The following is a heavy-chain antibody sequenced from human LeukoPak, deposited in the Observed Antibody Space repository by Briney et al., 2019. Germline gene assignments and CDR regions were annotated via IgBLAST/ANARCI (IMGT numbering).Heavy chain of an antibody. CDR3: ALVPAANNWFDP. V-gene: IGHV4-59*08. J-gene: IGHJ5*02. CDR2: IYYSGST. CDR1: GGSISSYY. Sequence: SETLSLTCTVSGGSISSYYWSWIRQPPGKGLEWIGYIYYSGSTNYNPSLKSRVTISVDTSKNQFSLKLSSVTAADTAVYYCALVPAANNWFDPWGQGTLVTVSS. D-gene: IGHD2-2*01.